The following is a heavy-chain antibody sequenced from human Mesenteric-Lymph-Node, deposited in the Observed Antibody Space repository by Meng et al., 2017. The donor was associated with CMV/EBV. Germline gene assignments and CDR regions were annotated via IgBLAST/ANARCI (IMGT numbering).Heavy chain of an antibody. CDR2: IYPGDSDT. CDR3: ARQFCSSSSCYQDTFDI. J-gene: IGHJ3*02. D-gene: IGHD2-2*01. V-gene: IGHV5-51*01. Sequence: GESLKISCKGSGYVFTNYWIGWVRQMPGRGPERMGIIYPGDSDTRYSPSFQGQVTISADKSISTAYLQWSSLKASDTALYYCARQFCSSSSCYQDTFDIWGQGTMVTVSS. CDR1: GYVFTNYW.